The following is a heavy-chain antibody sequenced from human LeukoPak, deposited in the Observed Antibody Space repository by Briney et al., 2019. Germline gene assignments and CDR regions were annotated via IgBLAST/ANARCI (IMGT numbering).Heavy chain of an antibody. CDR1: GGTFSSYA. CDR2: IIPIFGTA. V-gene: IGHV1-69*06. D-gene: IGHD2-21*02. CDR3: ARSCGGDCYPREYFQH. Sequence: ASVNVSCKASGGTFSSYAISWVRQAPGQGLEWMGGIIPIFGTANYAQKFQGRVTITADKSTSTAYMELSSLRSEDTAVYYCARSCGGDCYPREYFQHWGQGTLVTVSS. J-gene: IGHJ1*01.